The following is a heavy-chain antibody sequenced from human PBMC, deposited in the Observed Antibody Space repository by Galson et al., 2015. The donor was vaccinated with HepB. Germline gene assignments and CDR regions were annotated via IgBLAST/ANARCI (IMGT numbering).Heavy chain of an antibody. CDR1: GGSISSGGYY. CDR2: IYYSGST. V-gene: IGHV4-31*03. D-gene: IGHD3-16*01. CDR3: ARGDPPGGGRMDV. J-gene: IGHJ6*02. Sequence: TLSLTCTVSGGSISSGGYYWSWIRQHPGKGLEWIGYIYYSGSTYYNPSLKSRVTISVDTSKNQFSLKLSSVTAADTAVYYCARGDPPGGGRMDVWGQGTTVTVSS.